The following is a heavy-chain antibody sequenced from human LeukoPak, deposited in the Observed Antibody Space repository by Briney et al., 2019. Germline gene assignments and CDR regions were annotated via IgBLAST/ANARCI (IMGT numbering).Heavy chain of an antibody. CDR3: ARYESVGEVGWFDP. V-gene: IGHV1-46*01. CDR1: GYTFTGYY. J-gene: IGHJ5*02. Sequence: ASVKVSCKASGYTFTGYYMHWVRQAPGQGLEWMGIINPSGGSTSYAQRFQGRVTMTGDMSTSTVYMELSSLRSEDTAVYYCARYESVGEVGWFDPWGQGTLVTVSS. CDR2: INPSGGST. D-gene: IGHD3-10*01.